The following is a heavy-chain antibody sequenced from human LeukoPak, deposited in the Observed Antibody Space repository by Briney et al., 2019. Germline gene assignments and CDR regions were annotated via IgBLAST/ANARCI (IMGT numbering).Heavy chain of an antibody. CDR2: IYYSGST. D-gene: IGHD3-16*01. J-gene: IGHJ6*03. V-gene: IGHV4-39*07. CDR1: GGSISSSSYY. Sequence: SETLSLTCTVSGGSISSSSYYWGWIRQPPGKGLEWIGSIYYSGSTYYNPSLKSRVTISVDTSKNQFSLKLSSVTAADTAVYYCARDRLRVENYYYYMDVWGKGTTVTVSS. CDR3: ARDRLRVENYYYYMDV.